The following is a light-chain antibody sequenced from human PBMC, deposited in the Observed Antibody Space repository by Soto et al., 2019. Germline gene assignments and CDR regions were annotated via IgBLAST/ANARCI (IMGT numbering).Light chain of an antibody. Sequence: DIVMTQSPDSLAVSLGERATINFKSSHSVLDTSYNKHFLACYQQKPGQPPKLLISWASTRVSGVPDRFSGSGSETDFTLTITSLQAEAVAVYDYQRYFGLPWTFGQGTKVDIK. CDR2: WAS. V-gene: IGKV4-1*01. CDR1: HSVLDTSYNKHF. CDR3: QRYFGLPWT. J-gene: IGKJ1*01.